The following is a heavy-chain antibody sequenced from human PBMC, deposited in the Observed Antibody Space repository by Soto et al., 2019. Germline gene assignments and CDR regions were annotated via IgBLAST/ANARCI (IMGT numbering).Heavy chain of an antibody. J-gene: IGHJ1*01. CDR3: VIDCLSCRHGYSAY. CDR1: GFTFSSCA. V-gene: IGHV3-7*01. Sequence: GGSLRLSCAASGFTFSSCAMGWVRQAPGKGLEWVANANQDGSEKYYVASVKGRFTISRDNAKNSLYLQMNSLRAEDTAVYYCVIDCLSCRHGYSAYCGQGTLVPVSS. CDR2: ANQDGSEK. D-gene: IGHD2-15*01.